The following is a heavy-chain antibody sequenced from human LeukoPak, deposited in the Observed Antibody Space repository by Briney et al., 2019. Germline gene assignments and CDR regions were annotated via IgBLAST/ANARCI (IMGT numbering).Heavy chain of an antibody. J-gene: IGHJ4*02. CDR3: AKRGVVIRVILVGFHKEAYYFDS. CDR2: ISDSGGRT. V-gene: IGHV3-23*01. D-gene: IGHD3-22*01. Sequence: GGSLRLSCAVSGITLSNYGMSWVRQAPGKGLEWVAGISDSGGRTNYADSVKGRFTISRDNPKNTLYLQMNSLRPEDTAVYFCAKRGVVIRVILVGFHKEAYYFDSWGQGVLVTVSS. CDR1: GITLSNYG.